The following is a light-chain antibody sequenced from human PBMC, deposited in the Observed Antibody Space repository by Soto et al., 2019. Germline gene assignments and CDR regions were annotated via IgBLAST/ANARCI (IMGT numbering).Light chain of an antibody. CDR3: SSFTISRNTVI. CDR1: SSNIGSNYD. CDR2: GYT. Sequence: QSVLTQPPSVSGAPGQTVTISCAGTSSNIGSNYDVHWYQHLPGTAPKLLIFGYTNRPSGVPDRFSGSKSGTSASLAITGLQAEDEADYYCSSFTISRNTVIFGGGTKLTVL. V-gene: IGLV1-40*01. J-gene: IGLJ2*01.